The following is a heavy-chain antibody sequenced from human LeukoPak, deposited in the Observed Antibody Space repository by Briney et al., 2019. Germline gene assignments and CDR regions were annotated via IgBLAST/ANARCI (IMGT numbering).Heavy chain of an antibody. CDR1: GFTLSNSW. Sequence: GGSLRLSCAASGFTLSNSWMFWVRQAPGKGLVWVSDINNDGSRTSYADSVKGRFTISRDGAKNTLFLQMNSLRAEDTAVYYCARGGLPGGFDFWGQGTLVTVSS. J-gene: IGHJ4*02. D-gene: IGHD7-27*01. CDR3: ARGGLPGGFDF. V-gene: IGHV3-74*01. CDR2: INNDGSRT.